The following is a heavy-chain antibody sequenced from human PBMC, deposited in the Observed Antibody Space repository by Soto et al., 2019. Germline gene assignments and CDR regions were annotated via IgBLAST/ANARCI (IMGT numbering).Heavy chain of an antibody. CDR1: GSTFSSSW. CDR2: IISDGSST. V-gene: IGHV3-74*01. Sequence: GSLRPACPAYGSTFSSSWMHWVRQAPGKGLGWVSRIISDGSSTRYAGSVKGRFTISRDNAKNTLYLQMNSLRAEDTGVYYCAREPVGWRYYGMDVWGQGTTVTVSS. J-gene: IGHJ6*02. D-gene: IGHD1-26*01. CDR3: AREPVGWRYYGMDV.